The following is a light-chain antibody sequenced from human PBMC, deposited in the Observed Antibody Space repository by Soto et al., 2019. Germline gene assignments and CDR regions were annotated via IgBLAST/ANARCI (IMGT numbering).Light chain of an antibody. CDR1: QDIKNY. V-gene: IGKV1-33*01. CDR2: DAF. Sequence: DIQMTQSPSSLSAFVGDSITITCQASQDIKNYLNWYQHKPGKAPKLLIYDAFKSDTGVPSSFSGSGSGTDFTFTINNLQPDAIAKDFCQEYDSLPPTFGGGTRV. J-gene: IGKJ4*01. CDR3: QEYDSLPPT.